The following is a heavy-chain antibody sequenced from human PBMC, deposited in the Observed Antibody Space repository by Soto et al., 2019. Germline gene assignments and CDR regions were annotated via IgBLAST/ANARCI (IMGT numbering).Heavy chain of an antibody. D-gene: IGHD5-18*01. CDR3: ARHSRGYSYGALDY. Sequence: GESLKISCNGSGDSFTGYWIGWVRQMPGKGLEWMGRIDPSDSYTNYSPSFQGHVTISADKSISTAYLQWSSLKASDTAMYYCARHSRGYSYGALDYWGQGTLVTVSS. V-gene: IGHV5-10-1*01. CDR2: IDPSDSYT. CDR1: GDSFTGYW. J-gene: IGHJ4*02.